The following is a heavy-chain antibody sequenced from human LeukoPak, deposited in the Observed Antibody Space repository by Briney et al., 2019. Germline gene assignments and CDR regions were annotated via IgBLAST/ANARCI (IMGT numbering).Heavy chain of an antibody. Sequence: ASVKVSCKVSGYTLTELSMHWVRQAPGKGLEWMGGFDPEDGETIYAQKFQGRVTMTEDTSTDTAYMELSRLRSDDTAVYYCARARCSSTSCYAHWFDYWGQGTLVTVSS. V-gene: IGHV1-24*01. CDR2: FDPEDGET. CDR3: ARARCSSTSCYAHWFDY. CDR1: GYTLTELS. J-gene: IGHJ4*02. D-gene: IGHD2-2*01.